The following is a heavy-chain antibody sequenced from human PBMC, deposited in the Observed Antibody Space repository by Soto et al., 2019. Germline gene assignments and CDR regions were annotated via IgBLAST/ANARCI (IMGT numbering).Heavy chain of an antibody. CDR3: TIDWAVGLPDY. CDR1: GFTLSNHA. Sequence: EVQLLESGGGLVQPGGSLRLSCAASGFTLSNHAMSWVRQAPGQGLQWVSTISHGGGSTFYADSVKGRFTISRDNSKNTLSLQMNSLRAEDSALYYCTIDWAVGLPDYWGQGSRVTVSS. D-gene: IGHD1-26*01. CDR2: ISHGGGST. J-gene: IGHJ4*02. V-gene: IGHV3-23*01.